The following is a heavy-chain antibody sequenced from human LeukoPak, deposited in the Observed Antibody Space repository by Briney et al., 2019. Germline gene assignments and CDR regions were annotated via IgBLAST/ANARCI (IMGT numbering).Heavy chain of an antibody. V-gene: IGHV1-18*01. D-gene: IGHD1-26*01. CDR2: ISAYNGNT. CDR1: GYTFTSYG. Sequence: ASVKVSCKASGYTFTSYGISWVRQAPGQGLEWMGWISAYNGNTNYAQKLQGRVTTTTDTSTSTAYMELRSLRSDDTAVYYCARRSNSGSYDDAFDIWGQGTMVTVSS. CDR3: ARRSNSGSYDDAFDI. J-gene: IGHJ3*02.